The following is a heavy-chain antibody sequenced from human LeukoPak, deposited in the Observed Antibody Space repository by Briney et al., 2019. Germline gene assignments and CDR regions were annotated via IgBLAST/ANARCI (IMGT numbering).Heavy chain of an antibody. CDR2: IYYSGST. V-gene: IGHV4-30-4*02. CDR3: ARALSSWYYFDY. CDR1: GGSISSGDYY. D-gene: IGHD6-6*01. J-gene: IGHJ4*02. Sequence: ASETLSLTCTVSGGSISSGDYYWSWIRQPPGKGLEWIGYIYYSGSTYYNPSLKSRVTISVDTSKNQFSLKLSSVTAADTAVYYCARALSSWYYFDYWGQGTLVTVSS.